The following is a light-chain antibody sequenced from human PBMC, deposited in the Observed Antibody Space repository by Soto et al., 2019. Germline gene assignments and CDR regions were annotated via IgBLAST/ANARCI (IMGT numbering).Light chain of an antibody. J-gene: IGKJ1*01. CDR1: QSISGTY. CDR2: GAS. Sequence: VLTQYPGTLSLTSGERSTLSCVASQSISGTYLAWYQQKPGQSPRLLIFGASSRANGIPARFSGSGSGTEFTLTISNLQTEDFAVYYCQQYNKWPRTFGQGTKVDIK. CDR3: QQYNKWPRT. V-gene: IGKV3-15*01.